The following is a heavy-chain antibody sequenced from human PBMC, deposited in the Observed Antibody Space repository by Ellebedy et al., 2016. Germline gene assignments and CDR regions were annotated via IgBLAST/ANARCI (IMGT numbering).Heavy chain of an antibody. Sequence: GGSLRLXCAASGFTFSSYAMSWVRQAPGKGLEWVSAISGSGGSTYYADSVKGRFTISRDNSKNTLYLQMNSLRAEDTAVYYCATNVDTAMVVDYWGQGTLVTVSS. D-gene: IGHD5-18*01. CDR3: ATNVDTAMVVDY. J-gene: IGHJ4*02. V-gene: IGHV3-23*01. CDR2: ISGSGGST. CDR1: GFTFSSYA.